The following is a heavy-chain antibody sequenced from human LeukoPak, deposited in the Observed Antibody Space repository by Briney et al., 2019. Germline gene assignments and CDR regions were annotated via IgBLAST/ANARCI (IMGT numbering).Heavy chain of an antibody. D-gene: IGHD2-15*01. V-gene: IGHV3-7*01. CDR1: GFTFSRYW. Sequence: GGSLRLSCAVSGFTFSRYWMTWVRQAPGKGLEWVANIKVDGSEKYYVDAVKGRFTISRDNAKDSLYLQMNGLRAEDTAIYYCARAQWAAFDYYYYMDVWGKGTTVTVSS. J-gene: IGHJ6*03. CDR2: IKVDGSEK. CDR3: ARAQWAAFDYYYYMDV.